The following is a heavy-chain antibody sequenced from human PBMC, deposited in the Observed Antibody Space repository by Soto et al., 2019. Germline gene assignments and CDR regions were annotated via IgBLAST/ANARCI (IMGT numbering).Heavy chain of an antibody. CDR3: VRGKDQYNTLTYSYYDQ. J-gene: IGHJ5*02. CDR2: INSDGSMT. V-gene: IGHV3-74*01. Sequence: GGSLRLSCAASGFTCSRDWMHWVRQAPGEGLMRVSRINSDGSMTSYADSVKGRFCISRDNAKNTVYLQMNSLRAEDTARYYCVRGKDQYNTLTYSYYDQCGQGPLVTVST. CDR1: GFTCSRDW. D-gene: IGHD4-4*01.